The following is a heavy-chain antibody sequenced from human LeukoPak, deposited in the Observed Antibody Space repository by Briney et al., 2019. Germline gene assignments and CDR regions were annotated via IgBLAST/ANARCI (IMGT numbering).Heavy chain of an antibody. V-gene: IGHV3-66*01. CDR2: IYSGGST. Sequence: GGSLRLSCAASGFTVSSNYMSWVRQAPGKGLEWVSVIYSGGSTYYADSVKGRFTTSRDNSKNTLYLQMNSLRAEDTAVYYCTVTTTVTLAEYFQHWGQGTLVTVSS. D-gene: IGHD4-17*01. J-gene: IGHJ1*01. CDR1: GFTVSSNY. CDR3: TVTTTVTLAEYFQH.